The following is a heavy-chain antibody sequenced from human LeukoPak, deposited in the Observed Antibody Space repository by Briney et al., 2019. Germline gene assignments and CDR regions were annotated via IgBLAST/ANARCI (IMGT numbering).Heavy chain of an antibody. Sequence: GGSLRLSCAASGFTFSGYGMHWVRQAPGKGLEWVAVIWYDGSKKYYADSVKGRFTISRDNSKNTLYLQMNSLRAEDTAVYYCARDGGAATFLGYWGQGTLVTVSS. J-gene: IGHJ4*02. CDR1: GFTFSGYG. D-gene: IGHD2-15*01. V-gene: IGHV3-33*01. CDR3: ARDGGAATFLGY. CDR2: IWYDGSKK.